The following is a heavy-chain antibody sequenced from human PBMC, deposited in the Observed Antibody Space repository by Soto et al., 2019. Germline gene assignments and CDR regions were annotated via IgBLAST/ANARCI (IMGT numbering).Heavy chain of an antibody. V-gene: IGHV3-9*01. CDR2: ISWNSGSI. CDR1: GFTFDDYA. D-gene: IGHD3-3*01. CDR3: AKSAIFGVVMTWFDP. J-gene: IGHJ5*02. Sequence: GGSLRLSCAASGFTFDDYAMHWVRQAPGKGLEWVSGISWNSGSIGYADSVKGRFTISRDNAKNSLYLQMNSLRAEDTALYYCAKSAIFGVVMTWFDPWGQGTLVTVSS.